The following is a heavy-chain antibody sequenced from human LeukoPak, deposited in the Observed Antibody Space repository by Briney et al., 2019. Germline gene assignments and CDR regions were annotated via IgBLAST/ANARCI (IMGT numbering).Heavy chain of an antibody. Sequence: GGSLRLSCATSGFTFSSIWMSWVRQAPGKGLEWVANIKHDGSETNYVDSVKGRFTISRDNAKNSLHLQMNSLRVEDTAVYYCAKNGGPHGMDVWGQGTAVTVSS. CDR2: IKHDGSET. J-gene: IGHJ6*02. D-gene: IGHD3-16*01. CDR3: AKNGGPHGMDV. CDR1: GFTFSSIW. V-gene: IGHV3-7*02.